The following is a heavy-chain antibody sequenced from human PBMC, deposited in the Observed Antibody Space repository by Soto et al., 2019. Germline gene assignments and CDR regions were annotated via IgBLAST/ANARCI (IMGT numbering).Heavy chain of an antibody. J-gene: IGHJ5*02. CDR3: ARAATYYDSSGFNWFDP. Sequence: QPGGSLRLSCAASGFTFSSYAMHWVRQAPGKGLEWVAVISYDGSNKYYADSVKGRFTISRDNSKNTLYLQMNSLRAEDTAVYYCARAATYYDSSGFNWFDPWGQGTLVTVSS. CDR1: GFTFSSYA. CDR2: ISYDGSNK. V-gene: IGHV3-30-3*01. D-gene: IGHD3-22*01.